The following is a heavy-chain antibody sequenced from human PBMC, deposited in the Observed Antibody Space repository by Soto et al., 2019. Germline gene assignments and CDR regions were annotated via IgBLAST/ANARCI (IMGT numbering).Heavy chain of an antibody. V-gene: IGHV1-3*01. CDR2: INAGNGNT. CDR1: GYTFTGYA. J-gene: IGHJ4*02. Sequence: ASVKVSCKASGYTFTGYAVYWVRQAPGQRLEYMGWINAGNGNTKYSQKFQGRVTITRDTSASTAYMELSSLRSEDTAVYYCARGGSSSWTSLDYWGQGTLVTVAS. D-gene: IGHD6-13*01. CDR3: ARGGSSSWTSLDY.